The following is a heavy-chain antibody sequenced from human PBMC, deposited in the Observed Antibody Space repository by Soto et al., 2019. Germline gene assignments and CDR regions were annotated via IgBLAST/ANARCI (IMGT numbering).Heavy chain of an antibody. J-gene: IGHJ4*02. D-gene: IGHD3-10*01. CDR2: IYYSGST. CDR1: GGSISSGDYY. CDR3: ARKRGPFYY. Sequence: PSETLSLTCTVSGGSISSGDYYWSWIRQPPGKGLEWIGYIYYSGSTNYNPSLKSRVTISVDKSKNQCPLKLSSVTAADTAVYYCARKRGPFYYWGQGTLVTAPQ. V-gene: IGHV4-30-4*01.